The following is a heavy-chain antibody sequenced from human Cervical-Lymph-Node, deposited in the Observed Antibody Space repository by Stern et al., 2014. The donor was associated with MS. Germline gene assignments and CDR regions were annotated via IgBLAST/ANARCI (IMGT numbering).Heavy chain of an antibody. CDR2: IHASGST. CDR3: ARSSGLGSYYYFDY. D-gene: IGHD3-10*01. CDR1: GGSISSDF. Sequence: VQLEESGPGLVKPSETLSLTCTVSGGSISSDFWSWVRQPPGKGLEWIGYIHASGSTNYSPPLRSRVAISLDKSKSQFSLMVTSVTAADTAVYYCARSSGLGSYYYFDYWGQGALVTVSS. J-gene: IGHJ4*02. V-gene: IGHV4-59*01.